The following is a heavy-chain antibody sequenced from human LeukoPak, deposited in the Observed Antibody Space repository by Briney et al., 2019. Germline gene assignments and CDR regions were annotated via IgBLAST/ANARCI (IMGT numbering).Heavy chain of an antibody. CDR3: ARGVYGGNPRLDY. Sequence: GRSLRLSCAASGFTFRSYAMHWVRQAPGRGLEWVAVISYDGSNKYYADSVKGRFTISRDNSKNTLYLQMNSLRAEDTAVYYCARGVYGGNPRLDYWGQGTLVTVSS. D-gene: IGHD4-23*01. V-gene: IGHV3-30*01. CDR2: ISYDGSNK. CDR1: GFTFRSYA. J-gene: IGHJ4*02.